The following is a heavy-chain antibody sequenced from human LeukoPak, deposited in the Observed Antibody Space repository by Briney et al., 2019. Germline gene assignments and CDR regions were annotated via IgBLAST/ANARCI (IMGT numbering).Heavy chain of an antibody. Sequence: PSETLSLTCTVSGGSISSYFWSWIRQPPGKGLEWIGYVYYRRSTYYNPSLKSRVTISVDTSKKQFSLKLSSATAADTAVYYCARVLDLSKRGLDAFDIWGQGTMVTVST. CDR3: ARVLDLSKRGLDAFDI. CDR2: VYYRRST. CDR1: GGSISSYF. V-gene: IGHV4-59*01. D-gene: IGHD3-16*01. J-gene: IGHJ3*02.